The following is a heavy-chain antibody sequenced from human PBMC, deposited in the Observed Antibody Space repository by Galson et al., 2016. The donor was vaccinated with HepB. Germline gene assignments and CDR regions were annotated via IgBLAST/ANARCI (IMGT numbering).Heavy chain of an antibody. CDR3: ARTAGLDSLDV. D-gene: IGHD3-9*01. CDR1: GFTFITYA. CDR2: ISSGGTT. J-gene: IGHJ6*02. V-gene: IGHV3-23*01. Sequence: SLRLSCAASGFTFITYAMTWVRQAPGKGLEWVSSISSGGTTYYADSVKGRFTISRDNSKNTLYLQMNSLRAEDTAVYYCARTAGLDSLDVWGQGTTVTVSS.